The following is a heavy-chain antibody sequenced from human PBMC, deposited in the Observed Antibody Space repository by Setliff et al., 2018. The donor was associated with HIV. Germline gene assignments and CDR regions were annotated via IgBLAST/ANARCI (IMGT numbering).Heavy chain of an antibody. D-gene: IGHD7-27*01. CDR3: ARDLHWAFDY. Sequence: GGSLRLSCAASGFTFSNYWMSWVRQAPGKGLEWVANIKQDGSEKYYVDSVKGRFTISRDNAKKSLYLQMNSLRAEDTALYYCARDLHWAFDYWGQGTLVTVSS. CDR2: IKQDGSEK. J-gene: IGHJ4*02. CDR1: GFTFSNYW. V-gene: IGHV3-7*03.